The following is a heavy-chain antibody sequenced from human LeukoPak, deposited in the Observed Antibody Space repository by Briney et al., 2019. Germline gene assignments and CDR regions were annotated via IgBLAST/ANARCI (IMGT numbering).Heavy chain of an antibody. CDR1: GGSLSSSSFY. Sequence: SETLSLTCAVSGGSLSSSSFYWGWSRPPPGKGREWVGNIYYSGSTYYSPSLKTRLTISVDTYKNQFSLKLRSVTAADTAVYYCAREYYYDRWNAFDIWGQGTMVTVSS. D-gene: IGHD3-22*01. V-gene: IGHV4-39*07. CDR3: AREYYYDRWNAFDI. J-gene: IGHJ3*02. CDR2: IYYSGST.